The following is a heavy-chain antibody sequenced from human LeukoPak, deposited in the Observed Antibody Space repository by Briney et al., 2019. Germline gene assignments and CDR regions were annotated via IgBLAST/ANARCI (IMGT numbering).Heavy chain of an antibody. Sequence: GGSLRLSCAASGFTFSSYAMSWVRQAPGKGLEWVSAISGCGGSTYYADSVKGRFTISRDNSKNTLYLQMNSLRAEDTAVYYCAKDAVVPAAILYAEYFQHWGQGTLVTVSS. CDR3: AKDAVVPAAILYAEYFQH. CDR1: GFTFSSYA. CDR2: ISGCGGST. D-gene: IGHD2-2*01. J-gene: IGHJ1*01. V-gene: IGHV3-23*01.